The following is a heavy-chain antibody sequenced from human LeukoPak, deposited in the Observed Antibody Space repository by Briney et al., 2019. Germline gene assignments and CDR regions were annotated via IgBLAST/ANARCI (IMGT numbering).Heavy chain of an antibody. D-gene: IGHD1-26*01. CDR3: AKPGGSYSYFDY. Sequence: GGSLRLSCAASGFTFSSYGMHWVRQAPGKGLEWVAFIRYDGSNKYYADSVKGRFTISRDNSKNTLYLQMNSLRAEDTAVYYCAKPGGSYSYFDYWGQGTLVTVSS. V-gene: IGHV3-30*02. J-gene: IGHJ4*02. CDR1: GFTFSSYG. CDR2: IRYDGSNK.